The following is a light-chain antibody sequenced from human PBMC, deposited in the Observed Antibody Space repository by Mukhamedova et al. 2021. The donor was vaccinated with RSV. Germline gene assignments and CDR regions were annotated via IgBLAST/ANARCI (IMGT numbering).Light chain of an antibody. V-gene: IGLV2-23*01. CDR3: CSYAGSSTLL. CDR1: SSDVGSYNL. CDR2: EGS. Sequence: ISCTGTSSDVGSYNLVSWYQQHPGKAPKLMIYEGSKRPSGVSNRFSGSKSGNTASLTISGPQAEDEADYYCCSYAGSSTLLFGGG. J-gene: IGLJ2*01.